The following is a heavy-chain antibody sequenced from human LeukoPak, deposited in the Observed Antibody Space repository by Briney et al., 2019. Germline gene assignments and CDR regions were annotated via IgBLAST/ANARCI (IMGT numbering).Heavy chain of an antibody. CDR2: IYYSGST. V-gene: IGHV4-59*01. J-gene: IGHJ4*02. CDR3: ARDMGDYAALGY. Sequence: SETLSLTCAVSGGSISSYYWSWIRQPPGKGLEWIGYIYYSGSTNYNPSLKSRVTISVDTSKNQFSLKLSSVTAADTAVYYCARDMGDYAALGYWGQGTLVTVSS. CDR1: GGSISSYY. D-gene: IGHD4-17*01.